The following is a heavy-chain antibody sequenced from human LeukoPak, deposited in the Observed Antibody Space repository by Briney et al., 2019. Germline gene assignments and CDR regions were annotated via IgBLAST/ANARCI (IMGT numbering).Heavy chain of an antibody. CDR1: GDSISNYY. Sequence: PSETLSLTCSVSGDSISNYYWNWIRQPPGKGLEWIGYILYSGSTNYNPSLKSRVTISVDTSKNQFSLKLSSVTAADTAVYYCARRSNRSGSPLRNWGQGTPVTVSS. CDR2: ILYSGST. J-gene: IGHJ4*02. V-gene: IGHV4-59*01. CDR3: ARRSNRSGSPLRN. D-gene: IGHD3-10*01.